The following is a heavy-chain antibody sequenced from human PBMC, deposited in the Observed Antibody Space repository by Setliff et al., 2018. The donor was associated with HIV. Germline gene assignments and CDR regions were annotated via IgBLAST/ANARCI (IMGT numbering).Heavy chain of an antibody. J-gene: IGHJ4*02. CDR2: VSASGIST. D-gene: IGHD4-17*01. CDR1: GFTFSRHA. V-gene: IGHV3-23*01. Sequence: PGGSLRLSCGASGFTFSRHALSWVRQAPGKGLEWVSLVSASGISTYYAASVKGRFTISRDSSKNTLYLQMDSLRADDTAVYYCVKVPDGPWGQGTLVTVSS. CDR3: VKVPDGP.